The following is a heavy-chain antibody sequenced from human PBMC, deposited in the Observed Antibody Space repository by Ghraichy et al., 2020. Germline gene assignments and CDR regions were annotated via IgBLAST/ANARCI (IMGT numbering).Heavy chain of an antibody. V-gene: IGHV1-2*02. CDR2: INPNSGGT. CDR1: GYTFTGYY. Sequence: ASVKVSCKASGYTFTGYYMHWVRQAPGQGLEWMGWINPNSGGTNYAQKFQGRVTMTRDTSISTAYMELSRLRSDDTAVYYCARAGYSSSWDPAPAFDIWGQGTMVTVSS. J-gene: IGHJ3*02. D-gene: IGHD6-13*01. CDR3: ARAGYSSSWDPAPAFDI.